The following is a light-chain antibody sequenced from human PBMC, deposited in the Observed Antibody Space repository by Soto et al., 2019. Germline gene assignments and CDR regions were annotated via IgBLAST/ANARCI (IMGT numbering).Light chain of an antibody. V-gene: IGLV2-14*01. Sequence: QSVLTQPASVSGSPGQSITISCTGTSSDVGDYNYVSWYQQHPGKAPKPMIYDVSNRPSGVSNRFSGSKSGNTASLTISGLQAEDEADYYCSSYTSSSTPYVFRTGTKVTVL. J-gene: IGLJ1*01. CDR3: SSYTSSSTPYV. CDR1: SSDVGDYNY. CDR2: DVS.